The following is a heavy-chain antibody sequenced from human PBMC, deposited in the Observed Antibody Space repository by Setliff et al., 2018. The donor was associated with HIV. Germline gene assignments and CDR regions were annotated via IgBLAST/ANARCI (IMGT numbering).Heavy chain of an antibody. CDR2: VYTSGNT. V-gene: IGHV4-61*09. J-gene: IGHJ5*02. Sequence: PSETLSLTCTVSGGSINIGSFYWSWIRQPAGKGPEWLGHVYTSGNTYYDPSLASRVTISLDRSKNQFSLKLDSVTAADTALYFCARGRGAWFEGSWFDPWGQGIQVTVSS. D-gene: IGHD6-19*01. CDR3: ARGRGAWFEGSWFDP. CDR1: GGSINIGSFY.